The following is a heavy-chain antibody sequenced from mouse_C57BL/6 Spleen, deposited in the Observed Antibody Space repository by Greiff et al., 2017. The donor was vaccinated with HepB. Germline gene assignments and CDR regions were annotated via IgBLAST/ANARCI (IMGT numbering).Heavy chain of an antibody. D-gene: IGHD1-1*01. CDR3: ARAFLITTVVATDY. V-gene: IGHV1-19*01. CDR2: INPYNGGT. CDR1: GYTFTDYY. J-gene: IGHJ2*01. Sequence: EVKLMESGPVLVKPGASVKMSCKASGYTFTDYYMNWVKQSHGKSLEWIGVINPYNGGTSYNQKFKGKATLTVDKSSSTAYMELNSLTSEDSAVYYCARAFLITTVVATDYWGQGTTLTVSS.